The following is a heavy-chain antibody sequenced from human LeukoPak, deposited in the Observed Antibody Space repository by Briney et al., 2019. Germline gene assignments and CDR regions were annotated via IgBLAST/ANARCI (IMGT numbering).Heavy chain of an antibody. CDR2: ISAYNGNT. CDR1: GYTFTSYG. CDR3: ARGARYGSGSPSEIHFDY. J-gene: IGHJ4*02. Sequence: ASVKVSCKASGYTFTSYGISWVQQAPGQGLEWMGWISAYNGNTNYAQKPQGRVTMTTDTSTSTAYMELRSLRSDDTAVYYCARGARYGSGSPSEIHFDYWGQGTLVTVSS. D-gene: IGHD3-10*01. V-gene: IGHV1-18*01.